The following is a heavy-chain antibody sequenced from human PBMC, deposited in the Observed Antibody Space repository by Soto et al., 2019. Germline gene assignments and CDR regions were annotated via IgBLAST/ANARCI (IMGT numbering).Heavy chain of an antibody. Sequence: EVQLVESGGGLVQPGRSLRLSCAASGFTFDDYAMHWVRQAPGKGLEWVSGISWNSGSIGYADSVKGRFTISRDNAKNSLYLQMNSLRAEDTALYYFAKGGWYDYLWGSYRPHFDYWGQGTLVTVSS. CDR3: AKGGWYDYLWGSYRPHFDY. CDR1: GFTFDDYA. J-gene: IGHJ4*02. V-gene: IGHV3-9*01. CDR2: ISWNSGSI. D-gene: IGHD3-16*02.